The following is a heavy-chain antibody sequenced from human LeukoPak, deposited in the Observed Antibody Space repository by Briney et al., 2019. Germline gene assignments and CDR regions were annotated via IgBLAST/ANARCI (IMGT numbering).Heavy chain of an antibody. CDR2: IYHSGST. Sequence: KPSETLSLTCTVSGGSISSSSYYWGWIRQPPGKGLEWIGSIYHSGSTYYNPSLKSRVTISVDTSKNQFSLKLSSVTAADTAVYYCARFEYSSSPGGYFDYWGQGTLVTVSS. CDR3: ARFEYSSSPGGYFDY. J-gene: IGHJ4*02. D-gene: IGHD6-6*01. V-gene: IGHV4-39*07. CDR1: GGSISSSSYY.